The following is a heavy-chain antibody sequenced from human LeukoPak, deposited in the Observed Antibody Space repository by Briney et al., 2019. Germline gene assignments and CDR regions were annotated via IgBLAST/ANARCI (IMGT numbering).Heavy chain of an antibody. D-gene: IGHD3-22*01. Sequence: ASVKVSCKASGYTFTSYDINWVRQATGQGLEWMGWINPNSGGTNYAQKFQGRVTMTRDTSISTAYMELSRLRSDDTAVYYCARRYYDSSGYYFDYWGQGTLVTVSS. J-gene: IGHJ4*02. CDR2: INPNSGGT. CDR3: ARRYYDSSGYYFDY. V-gene: IGHV1-2*02. CDR1: GYTFTSYD.